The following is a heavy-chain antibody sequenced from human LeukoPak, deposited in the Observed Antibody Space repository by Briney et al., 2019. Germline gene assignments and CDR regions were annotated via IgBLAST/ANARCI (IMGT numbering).Heavy chain of an antibody. Sequence: SETLSLTCTVSGGSINSGGYYWSWIRQPPGKGLEWIGYIYHSGSAYYNPSLKSRVTISIDRSKNQFSLKLSFVSAADTAVYYCASYQLLYYFDYWGKGALVTVSS. CDR2: IYHSGSA. CDR1: GGSINSGGYY. CDR3: ASYQLLYYFDY. D-gene: IGHD2-2*01. J-gene: IGHJ4*02. V-gene: IGHV4-30-2*01.